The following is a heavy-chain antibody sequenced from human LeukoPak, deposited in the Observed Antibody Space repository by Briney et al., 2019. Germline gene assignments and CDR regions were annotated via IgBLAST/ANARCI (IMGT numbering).Heavy chain of an antibody. D-gene: IGHD1-26*01. Sequence: PGGSLRLSCAASGFTFRSSAMSWVRQAPGKGLEWVSAISSSGGSTNYADSVKGRFTISRDNSKNTLYLQMNSLRVGDTAVYYCAKVVVGTTTPGYWGQGTLVTVSS. V-gene: IGHV3-23*01. J-gene: IGHJ4*02. CDR3: AKVVVGTTTPGY. CDR1: GFTFRSSA. CDR2: ISSSGGST.